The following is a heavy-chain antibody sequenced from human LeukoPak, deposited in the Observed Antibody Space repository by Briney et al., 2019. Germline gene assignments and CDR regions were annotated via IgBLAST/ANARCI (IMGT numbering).Heavy chain of an antibody. V-gene: IGHV3-66*01. Sequence: PGGFLRLSCAASGFTVSSNYMSWVRQAPGKGLEWVSVIYSGGSTYYADSVKGRFTISRDNSKNTLYLQMNSLRAEDTAVYYCASGVRSYYYMDVWGKGTTVTISS. CDR2: IYSGGST. D-gene: IGHD4-17*01. CDR1: GFTVSSNY. J-gene: IGHJ6*03. CDR3: ASGVRSYYYMDV.